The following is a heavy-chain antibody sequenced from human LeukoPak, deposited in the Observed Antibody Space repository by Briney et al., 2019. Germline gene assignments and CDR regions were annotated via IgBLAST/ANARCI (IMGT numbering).Heavy chain of an antibody. CDR2: ISAYNGNT. V-gene: IGHV1-18*01. Sequence: GASVKVSCKASGYTFTSYGISWVRQAPGQGLEWMGWISAYNGNTNYAQKLQGRVTMTTGTSTSTAYMELRSLRSDDTAVYYCARDIAYYDFWSGYYGFDYWGQGTLVTVSS. D-gene: IGHD3-3*01. CDR3: ARDIAYYDFWSGYYGFDY. CDR1: GYTFTSYG. J-gene: IGHJ4*02.